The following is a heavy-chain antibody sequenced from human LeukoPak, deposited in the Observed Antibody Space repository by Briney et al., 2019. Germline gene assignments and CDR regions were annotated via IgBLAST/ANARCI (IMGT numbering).Heavy chain of an antibody. V-gene: IGHV1-2*02. CDR1: GYTFTGYY. J-gene: IGHJ6*02. D-gene: IGHD2-2*01. CDR2: INPNSGGT. Sequence: ASVKVSCKASGYTFTGYYMHWVRQAPGQGLEWMGWINPNSGGTNYAQKFQGRVTMTRDTSISTAYMELSRLRSDDTAVYYCARAQLPPRASPYYYYGMDVWGQGTTVTVSS. CDR3: ARAQLPPRASPYYYYGMDV.